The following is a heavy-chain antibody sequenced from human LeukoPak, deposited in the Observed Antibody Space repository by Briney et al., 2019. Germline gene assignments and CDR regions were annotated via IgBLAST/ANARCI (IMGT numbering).Heavy chain of an antibody. D-gene: IGHD1-26*01. Sequence: SETLSLTCTVSGGSISSSSYYWGWIRQPPGKGLEWIGTIYYSGSTYYNPSLKSRVTISVDTSKNQFSLKLSSVTAADTAVYHCARQGSGNYLSPVNYWGQGTLVTVSS. CDR2: IYYSGST. CDR3: ARQGSGNYLSPVNY. CDR1: GGSISSSSYY. V-gene: IGHV4-39*01. J-gene: IGHJ4*02.